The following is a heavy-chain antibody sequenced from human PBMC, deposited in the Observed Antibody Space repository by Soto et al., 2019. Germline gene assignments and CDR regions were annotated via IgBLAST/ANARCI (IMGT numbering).Heavy chain of an antibody. CDR3: ASGGQTIIPKD. V-gene: IGHV4-34*02. J-gene: IGHJ4*02. D-gene: IGHD5-12*01. Sequence: QVQLQQWGAGLLKPSETLSLTCAVYGGSFSGYYWSWIRQPPGKGLDWIGEINHGGSTNYNPSLKSRVTISIDTSKNQFFLKLSSVTAADTAVYYCASGGQTIIPKDWGQGTLVTVSS. CDR2: INHGGST. CDR1: GGSFSGYY.